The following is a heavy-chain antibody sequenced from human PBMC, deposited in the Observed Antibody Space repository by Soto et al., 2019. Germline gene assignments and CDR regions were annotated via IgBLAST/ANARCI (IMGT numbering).Heavy chain of an antibody. CDR2: ISSDGSEK. CDR3: ANSWTTLTTGFDF. CDR1: GFTFSNYA. Sequence: GGSLRLSCVASGFTFSNYAMDWVRQAPGKGLGWVAVISSDGSEKYYLDSVRDRFTISRDNSKNTLYLQMNNLRPEDTAMYYCANSWTTLTTGFDFWGQGALVTVSS. D-gene: IGHD4-17*01. V-gene: IGHV3-30*18. J-gene: IGHJ4*02.